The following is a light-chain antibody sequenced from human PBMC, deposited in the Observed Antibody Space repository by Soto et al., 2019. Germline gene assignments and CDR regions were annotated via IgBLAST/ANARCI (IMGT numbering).Light chain of an antibody. J-gene: IGLJ1*01. V-gene: IGLV2-14*01. Sequence: ALTQPASVSGSPGQSITISCTGTSSDAGGYNYVSWYQQHPGKAPKLMIYEVSNRPSGVSNRFSGSKSGNTASLTISGLQAEDGADYHCSSYTSSSPQNYVFGTGTKLTVL. CDR2: EVS. CDR1: SSDAGGYNY. CDR3: SSYTSSSPQNYV.